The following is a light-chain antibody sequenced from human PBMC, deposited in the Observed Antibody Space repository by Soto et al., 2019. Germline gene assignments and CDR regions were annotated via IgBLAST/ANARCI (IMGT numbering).Light chain of an antibody. J-gene: IGKJ4*01. Sequence: DIQMSQPPSSLSASVGDRVTLTCLASQGISNYLAWYQQTPGKVPKLLIYAASTLHSGVPPSMSGSRSGTDFTLSLSSVQPEDVATYYCQHHNRAPLNFRGGTKVDIK. CDR2: AAS. CDR1: QGISNY. V-gene: IGKV1-27*01. CDR3: QHHNRAPLN.